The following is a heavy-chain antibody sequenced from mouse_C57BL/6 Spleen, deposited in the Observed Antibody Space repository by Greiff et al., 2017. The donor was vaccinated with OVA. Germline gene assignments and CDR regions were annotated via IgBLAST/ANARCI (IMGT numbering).Heavy chain of an antibody. V-gene: IGHV1-18*01. D-gene: IGHD3-2*02. J-gene: IGHJ3*01. Sequence: VQLKESGPELVKPGASVKIPCKASGYTFTDYNMDWVKQSHGKSLEWIGDINPNNGGTIYNQKFKGKATLTVDKSSSTAYMELRSLTSEDTAVYYCARGGGDSSGYGFAYWGQGTLVTVSA. CDR2: INPNNGGT. CDR3: ARGGGDSSGYGFAY. CDR1: GYTFTDYN.